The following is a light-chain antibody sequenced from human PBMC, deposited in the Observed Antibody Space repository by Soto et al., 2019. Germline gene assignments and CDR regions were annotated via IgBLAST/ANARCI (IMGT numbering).Light chain of an antibody. V-gene: IGKV3-20*01. CDR3: QQYGRSPPLI. CDR1: QSASSNY. CDR2: AAS. J-gene: IGKJ4*01. Sequence: EIVLTQSPGTLSLSPGERATLSCRASQSASSNYVAWYQRKPGQAPRLLIYAASTRATGIPDRFSGSGSGKDFTLTIRRLEPEDFAVYYCQQYGRSPPLIFGGGTKVEIK.